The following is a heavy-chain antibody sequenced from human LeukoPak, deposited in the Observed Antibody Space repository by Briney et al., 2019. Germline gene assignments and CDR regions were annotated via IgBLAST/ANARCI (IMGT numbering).Heavy chain of an antibody. CDR1: GGSISGYY. Sequence: SETLSLTCTVSGGSISGYYWSWIRQPPGKGLEWIGYIYYSGSTNYNPSLKSRVTISVDTSKNQFSLKLSSVTAADTAVYYCARHNSAGISDAFDIWGQGTMVTVSS. D-gene: IGHD6-13*01. CDR3: ARHNSAGISDAFDI. J-gene: IGHJ3*02. CDR2: IYYSGST. V-gene: IGHV4-59*01.